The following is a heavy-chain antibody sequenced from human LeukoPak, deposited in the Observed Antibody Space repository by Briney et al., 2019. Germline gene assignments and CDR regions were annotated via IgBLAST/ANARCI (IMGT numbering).Heavy chain of an antibody. CDR1: GYTFTSYG. Sequence: ASVKVSCKASGYTFTSYGISWVRQAPGQGLEWMGWISAYNGNTNYAQKLQGRVTMTTDTSTSTAYMELRSLRSDDTAVYYCARVSPEYYSVRSYFDCWGQGTLVTVSS. V-gene: IGHV1-18*01. D-gene: IGHD3-10*02. CDR2: ISAYNGNT. J-gene: IGHJ4*02. CDR3: ARVSPEYYSVRSYFDC.